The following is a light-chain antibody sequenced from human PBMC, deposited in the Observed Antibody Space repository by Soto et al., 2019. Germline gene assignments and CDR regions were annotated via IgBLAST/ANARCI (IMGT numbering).Light chain of an antibody. CDR1: RSDVGGYNY. V-gene: IGLV2-14*01. Sequence: QSVLTQPASVSGSPGQSITISCTGTRSDVGGYNYVSWYQQHPGKAPKLIIFEVSNRPSGVSNPFSGSKSGNTASLTISGLQGDDEADYHCSSYTSSTTQVFGTGTKVTV. J-gene: IGLJ1*01. CDR2: EVS. CDR3: SSYTSSTTQV.